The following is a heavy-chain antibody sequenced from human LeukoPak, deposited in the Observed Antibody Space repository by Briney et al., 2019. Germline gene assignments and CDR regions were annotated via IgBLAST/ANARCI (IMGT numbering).Heavy chain of an antibody. CDR3: ARGKWLRSSFDY. CDR1: GESFSGYY. J-gene: IGHJ4*02. CDR2: INHSGST. D-gene: IGHD5-12*01. Sequence: PSEALSLTCAVYGESFSGYYWSWIRQPPGKGLEWIGEINHSGSTNYNPSLKSRVTISVDTSKNQFSLKLSSVTAADTAVYYCARGKWLRSSFDYWGQGTLVTVSS. V-gene: IGHV4-34*01.